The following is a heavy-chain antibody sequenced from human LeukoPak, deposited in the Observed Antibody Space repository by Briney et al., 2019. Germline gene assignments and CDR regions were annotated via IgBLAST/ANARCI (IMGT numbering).Heavy chain of an antibody. J-gene: IGHJ5*02. Sequence: SVKVSCKASGGTFSSYAISWVRQAPGQGLEWMGRIIPILGIANYAQKFQGRVTITADKSTSTAYMELSSLRSEDTAVYYCARDCLSYGGSYLPTVHNWFDPWGQGTLVTVSS. CDR1: GGTFSSYA. V-gene: IGHV1-69*04. CDR3: ARDCLSYGGSYLPTVHNWFDP. D-gene: IGHD1-26*01. CDR2: IIPILGIA.